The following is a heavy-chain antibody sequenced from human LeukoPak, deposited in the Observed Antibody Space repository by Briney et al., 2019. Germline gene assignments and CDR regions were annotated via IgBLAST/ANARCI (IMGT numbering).Heavy chain of an antibody. V-gene: IGHV4-4*07. CDR1: GGSISSYY. CDR2: IYTSGST. Sequence: SGTLSLTCTVSGGSISSYYWSWIRQPAGKGLEWIGRIYTSGSTNYNPSLKSRVTMSVDTSKNQFSLKLSSVTAADTAVYYCARDSYSSGYSTINYWGQGTLVTVSS. J-gene: IGHJ4*02. CDR3: ARDSYSSGYSTINY. D-gene: IGHD3-22*01.